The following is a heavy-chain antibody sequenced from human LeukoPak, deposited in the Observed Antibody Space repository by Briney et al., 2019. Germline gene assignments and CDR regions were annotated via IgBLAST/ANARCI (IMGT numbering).Heavy chain of an antibody. Sequence: SQTLSLTCAVSGGSISSGGYSWSWIRQPPGKGLEWIGYIYHSGSTYYNLSLKSRVTISVDRSKNQFSLKLSSVTAADTAVYYCARGGVRGVLNWGQGTLVTVSS. CDR2: IYHSGST. J-gene: IGHJ4*02. CDR1: GGSISSGGYS. D-gene: IGHD3-10*01. V-gene: IGHV4-30-2*01. CDR3: ARGGVRGVLN.